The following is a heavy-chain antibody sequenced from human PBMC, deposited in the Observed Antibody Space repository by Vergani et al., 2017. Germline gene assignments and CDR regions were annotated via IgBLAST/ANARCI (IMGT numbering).Heavy chain of an antibody. CDR2: ISKDGTHD. Sequence: QVSLVESGGGVVQPGRSLTLTCSASGFGFKNFAMHWVRQAPGKGLEWVATISKDGTHDYYEPSVRGRFAVSRDNFKNTTYLQMDRLTTDDTAGYFCARDGTYIFVRSSDYSLLLYCWGQGILVTVSS. CDR3: ARDGTYIFVRSSDYSLLLYC. D-gene: IGHD3-22*01. J-gene: IGHJ4*02. V-gene: IGHV3-30*03. CDR1: GFGFKNFA.